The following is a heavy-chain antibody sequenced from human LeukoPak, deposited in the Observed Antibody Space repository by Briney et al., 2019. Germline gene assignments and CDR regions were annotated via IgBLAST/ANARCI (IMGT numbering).Heavy chain of an antibody. D-gene: IGHD2-15*01. Sequence: PGGSLRLSCADSGFTFSTYAMGWVRQSPGKGLEWVSSIKGGGGDPFYADSVKGRFSISRDNPKNTLFLQLNSLRAEDSAVYYCAKGGHDFNPFYWWGQGTLVTVSS. CDR1: GFTFSTYA. CDR3: AKGGHDFNPFYW. CDR2: IKGGGGDP. V-gene: IGHV3-23*01. J-gene: IGHJ4*02.